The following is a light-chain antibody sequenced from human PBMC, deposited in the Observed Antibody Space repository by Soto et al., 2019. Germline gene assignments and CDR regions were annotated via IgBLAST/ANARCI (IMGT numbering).Light chain of an antibody. CDR1: SSDVGGYNY. Sequence: QSALTQPASVSGSPGQSITISCTGTSSDVGGYNYVSWYQQHPGKAPKLMIYEGTKRPSGVSNRFSGSKSGNTASLTISGLQAEDEADYYCCSYAGRSTYVFGTGTKVTVL. CDR2: EGT. CDR3: CSYAGRSTYV. V-gene: IGLV2-23*01. J-gene: IGLJ1*01.